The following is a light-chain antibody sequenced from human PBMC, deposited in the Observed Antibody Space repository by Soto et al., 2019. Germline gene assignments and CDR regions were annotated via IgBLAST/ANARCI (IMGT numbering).Light chain of an antibody. Sequence: EIVLTQSPGTLSLSPGERATLSCRASQSVTRNYLAWYQQKPGQAPRILIYGASSRATGIPDRFSGSGSGTDFTLPITRLEPEDFAVYYCQQYGGSPQAFGQGTKLEIK. CDR2: GAS. V-gene: IGKV3-20*01. CDR3: QQYGGSPQA. CDR1: QSVTRNY. J-gene: IGKJ2*01.